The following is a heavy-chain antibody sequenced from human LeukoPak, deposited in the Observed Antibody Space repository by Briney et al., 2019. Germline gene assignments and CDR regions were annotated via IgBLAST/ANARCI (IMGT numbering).Heavy chain of an antibody. Sequence: ASVKVSCKASGNTLTGYYLHWVRQAPGQGLEWMGCVNPNSGDTNYAQKFQGSVTMTRDTSISTVYMELSRLRSDDTAVYYCARASGSYWWFDSWGQGTLVTVSS. D-gene: IGHD1-26*01. CDR3: ARASGSYWWFDS. CDR1: GNTLTGYY. CDR2: VNPNSGDT. V-gene: IGHV1-2*02. J-gene: IGHJ5*01.